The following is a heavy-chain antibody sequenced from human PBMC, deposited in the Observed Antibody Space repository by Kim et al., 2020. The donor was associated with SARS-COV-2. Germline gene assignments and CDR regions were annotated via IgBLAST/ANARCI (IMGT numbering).Heavy chain of an antibody. J-gene: IGHJ3*02. D-gene: IGHD3-10*02. CDR3: ARDPTPLFGSPYAFDI. CDR1: GFTFSSYA. CDR2: ISYDGSNK. Sequence: GGSLRLSCAASGFTFSSYAMHWVRQAPGKGLEWVAVISYDGSNKYYADSVKGRFTISRDNSKNTLYLQMNSLRAEDTAVYYCARDPTPLFGSPYAFDIWG. V-gene: IGHV3-30*04.